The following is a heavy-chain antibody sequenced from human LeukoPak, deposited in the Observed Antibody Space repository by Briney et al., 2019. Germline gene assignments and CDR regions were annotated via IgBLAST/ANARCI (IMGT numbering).Heavy chain of an antibody. D-gene: IGHD2-8*02. CDR1: GFTFSSYA. V-gene: IGHV3-64*01. J-gene: IGHJ4*02. CDR2: ISSNGGST. CDR3: ARDRTGYDY. Sequence: PGGSLRLSCAASGFTFSSYAMHWVRQAPGKGLEYVSAISSNGGSTYYANSVKGRFTISRDNSKNTLYLQMGSLRAEDVAVYYCARDRTGYDYWGQGTLVTVSS.